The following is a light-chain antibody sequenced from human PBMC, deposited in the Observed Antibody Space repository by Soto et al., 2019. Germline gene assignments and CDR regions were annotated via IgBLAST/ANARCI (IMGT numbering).Light chain of an antibody. CDR1: ESVRTN. CDR2: GAS. J-gene: IGKJ1*01. V-gene: IGKV3-15*01. Sequence: EISVAEAPATLSVSPGERAALSCRASESVRTNLAWYQQKPGQAPRLLIYGASTRATGIPARFSGSGSETEFTLTISGLQPGDSAPYYSQQYDSYSPTSGEGTK. CDR3: QQYDSYSPT.